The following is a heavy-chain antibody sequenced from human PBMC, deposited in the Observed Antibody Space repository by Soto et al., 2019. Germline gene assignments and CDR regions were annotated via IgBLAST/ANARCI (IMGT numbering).Heavy chain of an antibody. CDR3: ARDLQQYSVYDFSGAFDH. CDR2: IWYDGSNK. CDR1: GITFHNYG. J-gene: IGHJ4*02. V-gene: IGHV3-33*08. Sequence: GGPRKLSRSAAGITFHNYGIAWVRQAPGQGVEEVVMIWYDGSNKYYGDYMKGRFTSCRDNSKKTMYLQMSSLRAEDTAVYYCARDLQQYSVYDFSGAFDHSGQGPLVTVSS. D-gene: IGHD5-12*01.